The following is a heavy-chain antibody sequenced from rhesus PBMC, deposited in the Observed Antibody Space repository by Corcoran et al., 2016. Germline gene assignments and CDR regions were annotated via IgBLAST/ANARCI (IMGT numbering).Heavy chain of an antibody. V-gene: IGHV4-169*01. CDR3: SRRSLSGYSYFDY. J-gene: IGHJ4*01. CDR1: GGPFSSAY. CDR2: IYGGSSST. D-gene: IGHD5-24*01. Sequence: QLQLQESGPGLVKPSETLSVTCAVSGGPFSSAYWSWIRQAPGKGLEWIGYIYGGSSSTNYNPSLKSRVTLLVDTSRNQVSLKLSSVTAADTAIYYCSRRSLSGYSYFDYWGQGVLVTVSS.